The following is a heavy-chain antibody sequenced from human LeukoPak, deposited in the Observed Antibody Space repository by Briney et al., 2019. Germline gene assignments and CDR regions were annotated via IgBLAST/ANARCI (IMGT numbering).Heavy chain of an antibody. Sequence: ASVKVSCKASGYTFTGYYMHWVRRAPGQGLEWMGWINPNSGGTNYAQKFQGRVTMTRDTSISTAYMELSRLRSDDTAVYYCARAAAASSPTQFHYWGQGTLVTVSS. CDR3: ARAAAASSPTQFHY. D-gene: IGHD2-2*01. CDR1: GYTFTGYY. V-gene: IGHV1-2*02. CDR2: INPNSGGT. J-gene: IGHJ4*02.